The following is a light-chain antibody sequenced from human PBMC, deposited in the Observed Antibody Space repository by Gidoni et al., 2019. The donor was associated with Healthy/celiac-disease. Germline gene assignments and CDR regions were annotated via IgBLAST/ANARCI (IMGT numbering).Light chain of an antibody. J-gene: IGLJ2*01. CDR2: GKN. CDR3: NSRDSSGNLP. CDR1: SLRSYY. V-gene: IGLV3-19*01. Sequence: SSELTQDPAVSVALGQTVRITCQGDSLRSYYASWYQQKPGQAPVLGIYGKNNRPSGIPDRFSGSSSGNTASLTITGAQAEDEADYYCNSRDSSGNLPFGGGTKLTVL.